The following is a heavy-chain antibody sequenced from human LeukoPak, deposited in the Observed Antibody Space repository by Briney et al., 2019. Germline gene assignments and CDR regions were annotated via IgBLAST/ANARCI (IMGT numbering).Heavy chain of an antibody. CDR1: GGSISSGGYS. J-gene: IGHJ3*02. Sequence: SETLSLTCTVSGGSISSGGYSWSWIRQPPGKGLEWIGYIYYSGSTNYNPSLKSRVTISVDTSKNQFSLKLSSVTAADTAVYYCARARPAGAVAVGAFDIWGQGTMVTVSS. CDR3: ARARPAGAVAVGAFDI. CDR2: IYYSGST. D-gene: IGHD6-19*01. V-gene: IGHV4-61*08.